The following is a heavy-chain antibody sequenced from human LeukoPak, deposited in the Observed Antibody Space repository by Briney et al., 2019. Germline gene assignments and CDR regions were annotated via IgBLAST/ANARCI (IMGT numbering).Heavy chain of an antibody. CDR2: SSGYNGNT. CDR1: GYTFTSYG. CDR3: ARDVEYYYDSSGYNSAFDI. D-gene: IGHD3-22*01. Sequence: ASVKVSCKASGYTFTSYGISWVRQAPGQGLEWMGWSSGYNGNTNYAQKLQGRVTMTTDTSTSTAYMELSSLRSEDTAVYHCARDVEYYYDSSGYNSAFDIWGQGTMVTVSS. V-gene: IGHV1-18*01. J-gene: IGHJ3*02.